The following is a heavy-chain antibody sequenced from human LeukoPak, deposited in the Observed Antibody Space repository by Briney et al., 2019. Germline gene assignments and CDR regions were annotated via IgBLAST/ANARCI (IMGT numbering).Heavy chain of an antibody. CDR2: IYSGGTT. Sequence: GGSLRLSCAASGFTVSNNFMSWVRQAPGKGLELVSLIYSGGTTKYADSVRGRFTISRGNSKNTLYLQMNSLRAEDTAVYYCARDQPVVTPLGYWGQGTLVTVSS. D-gene: IGHD4-23*01. J-gene: IGHJ4*02. CDR1: GFTVSNNF. V-gene: IGHV3-53*01. CDR3: ARDQPVVTPLGY.